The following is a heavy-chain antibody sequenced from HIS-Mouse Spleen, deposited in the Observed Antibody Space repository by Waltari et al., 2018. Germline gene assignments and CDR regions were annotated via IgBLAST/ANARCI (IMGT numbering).Heavy chain of an antibody. CDR2: INHNSGGT. D-gene: IGHD7-27*01. CDR3: ARVGLGIAFDI. V-gene: IGHV1-2*02. Sequence: QVQLVQSGAEVKKPGASVKVSCKASGYTFTGYYMPWVGQAPGQGLEWMGWINHNSGGTKYAQKLQGRVTRTRDTSISTAYMELSRLRSDDTAVYYCARVGLGIAFDIWGQGTMVTVSS. CDR1: GYTFTGYY. J-gene: IGHJ3*02.